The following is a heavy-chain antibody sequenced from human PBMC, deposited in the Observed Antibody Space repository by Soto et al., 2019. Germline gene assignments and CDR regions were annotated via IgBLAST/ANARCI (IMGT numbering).Heavy chain of an antibody. Sequence: PGVSLRLSCAASGFTFSSYSMNWVRQAPGKGLEWVSSISSSSSYIYYADSVKGRFTISRDNAKNSLYLQMNSLRAEDTAVYYCAGDSGYGDYSAFDIWGQGTMVTVSS. CDR2: ISSSSSYI. CDR1: GFTFSSYS. J-gene: IGHJ3*02. CDR3: AGDSGYGDYSAFDI. V-gene: IGHV3-21*01. D-gene: IGHD4-17*01.